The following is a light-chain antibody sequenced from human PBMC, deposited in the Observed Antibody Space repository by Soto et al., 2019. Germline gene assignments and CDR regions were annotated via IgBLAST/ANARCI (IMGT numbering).Light chain of an antibody. CDR1: QSVYSN. J-gene: IGKJ4*01. CDR3: QQYNNWLT. Sequence: EIVMTQSPATLSVSPGERATLSCRASQSVYSNLAWYQQKPGQAPRLLIYGTSTRATGIPARFSGSGSGTEFTLTISSLQSEDFAVYYCQQYNNWLTFGGGTKVEIK. CDR2: GTS. V-gene: IGKV3-15*01.